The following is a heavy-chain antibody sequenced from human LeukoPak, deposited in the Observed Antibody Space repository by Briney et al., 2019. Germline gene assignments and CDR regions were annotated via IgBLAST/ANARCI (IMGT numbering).Heavy chain of an antibody. CDR2: ISSSGSDI. Sequence: GGSLRLSCAASGFTFSNYEMHWVRQAPGKGLEWVSYISSSGSDIYYADSVKGRFTISRDNAKNSLYLQMNSLRAEDTAVYYCARTDSGSYYAMSYWGQGTLVTVSS. V-gene: IGHV3-48*03. CDR3: ARTDSGSYYAMSY. CDR1: GFTFSNYE. J-gene: IGHJ4*02. D-gene: IGHD1-26*01.